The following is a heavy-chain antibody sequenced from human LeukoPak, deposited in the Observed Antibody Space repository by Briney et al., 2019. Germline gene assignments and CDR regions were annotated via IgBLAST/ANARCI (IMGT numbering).Heavy chain of an antibody. CDR3: AKEPTLRPEDYFDY. V-gene: IGHV3-30*02. J-gene: IGHJ4*02. D-gene: IGHD4-17*01. Sequence: AGGSLRLSCAASGFTFSSYGIHWVRQAPGKGLEWVTFIPYDGSNKFYADSVKGRFTISRDNSKNTLYLQMNSLRAEDTAVYYCAKEPTLRPEDYFDYWGQGTLVTVSS. CDR1: GFTFSSYG. CDR2: IPYDGSNK.